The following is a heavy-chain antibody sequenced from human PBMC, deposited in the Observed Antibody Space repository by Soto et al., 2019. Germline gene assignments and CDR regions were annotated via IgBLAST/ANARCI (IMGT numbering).Heavy chain of an antibody. V-gene: IGHV4-34*01. Sequence: QVQLQQWGAGLLKPSETLSLSCAVYGGYFNDNYYTWFRQPPGKGLEWIGEISRSGTTKYIPSLNRRASISFDTSNTQSSLKVTTVTAADTAVYYCATSLWFGTQVELWGQGALVTVSS. D-gene: IGHD3-10*01. J-gene: IGHJ5*02. CDR1: GGYFNDNY. CDR3: ATSLWFGTQVEL. CDR2: ISRSGTT.